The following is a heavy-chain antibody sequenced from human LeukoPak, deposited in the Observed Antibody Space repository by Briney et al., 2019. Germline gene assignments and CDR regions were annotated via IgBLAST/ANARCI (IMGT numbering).Heavy chain of an antibody. V-gene: IGHV3-23*01. CDR3: TKELHVAVAVADYYYFYMDV. Sequence: TGGSLRLSCAASGFAFSSFAMGWVRQSPGKGLEWLSTINGDGNTTFYADSVKGRFTISRDNSKNTLYLHMDGLRPDDTAIYYCTKELHVAVAVADYYYFYMDVWGRGTAVSVSS. CDR1: GFAFSSFA. CDR2: INGDGNTT. J-gene: IGHJ6*03. D-gene: IGHD6-19*01.